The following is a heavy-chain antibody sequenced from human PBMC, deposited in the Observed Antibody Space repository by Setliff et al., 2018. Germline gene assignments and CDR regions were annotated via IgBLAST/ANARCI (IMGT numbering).Heavy chain of an antibody. Sequence: GASVKVSCKASGYTFSSYAMGWVRQAPGQRLEWMGWINTNTGNPSYAQDFTGRLVFSLDTSVSTANLQISSLKAEDSAVYYCARASRFGTTVWKGDYYMDVWGKGTTVTVSS. CDR3: ARASRFGTTVWKGDYYMDV. V-gene: IGHV7-4-1*02. CDR1: GYTFSSYA. CDR2: INTNTGNP. J-gene: IGHJ6*03. D-gene: IGHD4-4*01.